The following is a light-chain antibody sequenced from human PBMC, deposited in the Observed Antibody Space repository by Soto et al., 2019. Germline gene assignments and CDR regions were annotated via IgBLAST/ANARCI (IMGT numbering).Light chain of an antibody. CDR3: QQYDNSTYT. V-gene: IGKV3-20*01. J-gene: IGKJ2*01. CDR2: AAS. Sequence: EIVLTQSPVTLSLSPGERATLSCRASQSVSSTYLSWYQQKPGQAPRLLIYAASSRETGIPDTFSGSGSGTDFTLTISRLEPEDFAVYYCQQYDNSTYTFGKGTKLEIK. CDR1: QSVSSTY.